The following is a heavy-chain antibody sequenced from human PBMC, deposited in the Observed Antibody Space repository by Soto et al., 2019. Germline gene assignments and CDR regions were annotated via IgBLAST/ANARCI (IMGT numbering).Heavy chain of an antibody. CDR3: ARDKITGLFDY. D-gene: IGHD2-8*02. Sequence: QVQLQQWGAGLLKPSETLSLTCAVYGGSFSGYYWTWLRQPPGTGLEWIGEINQSGSTNYNPSLKSRVTISVDTSKNQFSLKLTSVTAADTAVYYCARDKITGLFDYWGQGTLVTVSS. CDR2: INQSGST. CDR1: GGSFSGYY. V-gene: IGHV4-34*01. J-gene: IGHJ4*02.